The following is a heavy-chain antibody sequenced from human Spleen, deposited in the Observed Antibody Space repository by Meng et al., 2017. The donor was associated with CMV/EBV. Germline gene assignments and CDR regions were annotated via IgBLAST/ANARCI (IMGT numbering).Heavy chain of an antibody. CDR2: INPRDSDT. CDR3: GISGSIAVAGTGRAFDI. V-gene: IGHV5-51*01. D-gene: IGHD6-19*01. CDR1: GYSFSDYW. J-gene: IGHJ3*02. Sequence: GESLKISCQGSGYSFSDYWIAWVRQVPGKGLEWMGIINPRDSDTRYSPSFQGQVTISADKSITTAYLQWRSLKASDTAMYYCGISGSIAVAGTGRAFDIWGQGTMVTVSS.